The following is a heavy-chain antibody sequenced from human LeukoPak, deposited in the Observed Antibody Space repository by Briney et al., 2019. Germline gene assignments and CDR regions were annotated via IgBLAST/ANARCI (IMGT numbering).Heavy chain of an antibody. J-gene: IGHJ4*02. D-gene: IGHD5-12*01. CDR3: VKEKGYRLPPWDY. CDR1: GFTFRSYG. V-gene: IGHV3-30*18. Sequence: GGSLRLSCAASGFTFRSYGMHWVRQTPGKGLEWVAFISYDGSDKYYADSVKSRFTISRDNSKNTLLLQMNSLRVEDTAIYFCVKEKGYRLPPWDYWGQGTLVTVSS. CDR2: ISYDGSDK.